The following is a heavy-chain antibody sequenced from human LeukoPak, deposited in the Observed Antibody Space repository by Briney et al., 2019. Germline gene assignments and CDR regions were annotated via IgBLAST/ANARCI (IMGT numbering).Heavy chain of an antibody. V-gene: IGHV3-7*01. D-gene: IGHD2-15*01. CDR1: GFTFSSYW. Sequence: TGGSLRLSCAASGFTFSSYWMSWVRQAPGKGLEWVVNIKQDGSEKYYVDSVKGRFTISRDNAKNSLYLQMNSLRAEDTAVYYCARDKKVVVAATVFDYWGQGTLVTVSS. CDR3: ARDKKVVVAATVFDY. CDR2: IKQDGSEK. J-gene: IGHJ4*02.